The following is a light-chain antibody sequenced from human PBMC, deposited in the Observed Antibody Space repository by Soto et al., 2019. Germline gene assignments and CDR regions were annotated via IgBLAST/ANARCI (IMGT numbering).Light chain of an antibody. J-gene: IGKJ4*01. V-gene: IGKV3D-20*02. Sequence: IVLTQSPGTLSLTPGKRATLSCRASQSISSSYLAWYQQRPGQAPRLLIYGASSRATGIPDRFSGSGSGTDFTLTISRLEPEDFAIYYCQHRYNWPLTFGAGTKVDI. CDR2: GAS. CDR3: QHRYNWPLT. CDR1: QSISSSY.